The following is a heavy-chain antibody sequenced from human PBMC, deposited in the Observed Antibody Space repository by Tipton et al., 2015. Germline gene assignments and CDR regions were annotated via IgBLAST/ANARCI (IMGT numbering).Heavy chain of an antibody. CDR2: ISGSGDST. CDR3: ARDWDYYGSGTLDYFDY. V-gene: IGHV3-23*01. D-gene: IGHD3-10*01. CDR1: GFTFSSYA. J-gene: IGHJ4*02. Sequence: GSLRLSCAASGFTFSSYAMSWVRQAPGKGLEWVSVISGSGDSTYYADSVKGRFTISRDKSKNTLYLEMNSLRAEDTAVYYCARDWDYYGSGTLDYFDYWGQGTLVTVSS.